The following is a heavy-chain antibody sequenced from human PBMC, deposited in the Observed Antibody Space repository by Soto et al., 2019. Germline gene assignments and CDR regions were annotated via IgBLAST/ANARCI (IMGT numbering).Heavy chain of an antibody. CDR1: GFTFSGYA. CDR3: ARAPYGDYPNWFDP. V-gene: IGHV3-30-3*01. J-gene: IGHJ5*02. D-gene: IGHD4-17*01. CDR2: ISYDGSSE. Sequence: GGSRRLSCATSGFTFSGYAMHWVRQAPGKGLEWVATISYDGSSEYYPDSVKGRFTISRDNSKNTVYLQLNNLIPEDTAFYYCARAPYGDYPNWFDPWGPGTLVTVSS.